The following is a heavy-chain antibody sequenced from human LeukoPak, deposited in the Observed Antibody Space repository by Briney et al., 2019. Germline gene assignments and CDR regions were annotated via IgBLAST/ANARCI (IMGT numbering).Heavy chain of an antibody. V-gene: IGHV4-59*08. CDR3: ARVGDTSGYFYYFDS. CDR2: ISYGGGT. CDR1: GGSLSNFY. J-gene: IGHJ4*02. D-gene: IGHD3-22*01. Sequence: SETLSLTSVVSGGSLSNFYWSWVRQPPGKGLEWLGYISYGGGTTYNTTLKRRLSMSMDTSKNQFSLRLNSVTAADTALYYCARVGDTSGYFYYFDSWGQGTLVTVSS.